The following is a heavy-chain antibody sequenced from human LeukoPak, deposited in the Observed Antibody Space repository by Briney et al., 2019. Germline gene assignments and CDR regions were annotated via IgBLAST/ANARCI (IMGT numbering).Heavy chain of an antibody. D-gene: IGHD2-15*01. CDR3: AYLTDGGRFDP. Sequence: SETLSLTCTVSGGTISSGGYYWSWIRQHPGKGLEWIGYIYYSGSTYYNPSLKSRVTISVDTSKNQFSLKLSSVTAADTAVYYCAYLTDGGRFDPWGQGTLVTVSS. J-gene: IGHJ5*02. CDR2: IYYSGST. V-gene: IGHV4-31*03. CDR1: GGTISSGGYY.